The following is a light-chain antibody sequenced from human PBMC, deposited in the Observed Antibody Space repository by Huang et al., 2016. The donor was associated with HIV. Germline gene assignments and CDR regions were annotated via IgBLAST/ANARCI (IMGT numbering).Light chain of an antibody. CDR2: DAS. Sequence: EIVLTQSQATLSVSPGERATLSCRASRSVRINLAWYQQTPGQPPRLLIYDASPRATGIPASFSGSGSVTEFTLIISSLQSEDFAVYYCQHYNSWPPETFGQGTKVEI. V-gene: IGKV3-15*01. CDR1: RSVRIN. J-gene: IGKJ1*01. CDR3: QHYNSWPPET.